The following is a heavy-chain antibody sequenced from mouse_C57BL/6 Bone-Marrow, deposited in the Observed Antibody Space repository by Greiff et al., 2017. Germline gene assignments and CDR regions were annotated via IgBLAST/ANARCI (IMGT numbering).Heavy chain of an antibody. CDR3: ARMGYYGRSYWCFDG. CDR2: IWSGGST. J-gene: IGHJ1*03. Sequence: QVQLQQPGPGLVQPSQSLSITCTVSGFSLTSYGVHWVRQSPGKGLEWLGVIWSGGSTDYNAAFISRLSISKDNSKSQVFFKMNSLQADDTAIYYCARMGYYGRSYWCFDGWGTGTTLTVSS. D-gene: IGHD1-1*01. CDR1: GFSLTSYG. V-gene: IGHV2-2*01.